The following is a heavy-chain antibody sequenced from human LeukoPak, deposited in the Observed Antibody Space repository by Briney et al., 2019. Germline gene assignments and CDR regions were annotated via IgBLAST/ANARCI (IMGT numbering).Heavy chain of an antibody. J-gene: IGHJ4*02. CDR3: ARDLPQITFGGVIVSSNFDY. CDR2: IKPDEGEK. CDR1: GFTFSSDW. Sequence: GGSLRLSCAASGFTFSSDWMIWVRQAPGKGLEWVANIKPDEGEKYYVDSVKGRFTISRDNAKNSLYLQMNSLRAEDTAVYYCARDLPQITFGGVIVSSNFDYWGQGTLVTVSS. D-gene: IGHD3-16*02. V-gene: IGHV3-7*01.